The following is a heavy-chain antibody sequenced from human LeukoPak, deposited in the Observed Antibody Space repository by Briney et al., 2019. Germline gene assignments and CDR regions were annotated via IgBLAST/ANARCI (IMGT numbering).Heavy chain of an antibody. CDR2: IYTSGST. D-gene: IGHD3-3*01. V-gene: IGHV4-4*07. CDR3: ARGQRGGIFGVVIPQYYYMDV. J-gene: IGHJ6*03. CDR1: GGSISSYY. Sequence: PSETLSPTCTVSGGSISSYYWSWIRQPAGKGLEWIGRIYTSGSTNYNPSLKSRVTISVDKSKNQFSLKLSPVTAADTAVYYCARGQRGGIFGVVIPQYYYMDVWGKGTTVTVSS.